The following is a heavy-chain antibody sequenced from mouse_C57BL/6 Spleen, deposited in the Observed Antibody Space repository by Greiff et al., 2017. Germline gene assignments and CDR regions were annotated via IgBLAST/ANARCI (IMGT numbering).Heavy chain of an antibody. D-gene: IGHD2-5*01. CDR2: ISDGGSYT. CDR1: GFTFSSYA. V-gene: IGHV5-4*03. J-gene: IGHJ4*01. Sequence: EVKVEESGGGLVKPGGSLKLSCAASGFTFSSYAMSWVRQTPEKRLEWVATISDGGSYTYYPDNVKGRFTISRDNDKNNLYLQMSHLKSEETARYYCARADNSNYVGLYYYAMDYWGQGTSVTVSS. CDR3: ARADNSNYVGLYYYAMDY.